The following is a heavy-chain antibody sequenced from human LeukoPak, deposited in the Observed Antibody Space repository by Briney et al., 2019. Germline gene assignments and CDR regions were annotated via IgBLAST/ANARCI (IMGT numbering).Heavy chain of an antibody. V-gene: IGHV4-30-4*08. CDR2: IYYSGST. J-gene: IGHJ6*03. CDR1: GGSIGDYY. D-gene: IGHD6-13*01. Sequence: PSETLSLTCVLHGGSIGDYYWSWIRQPPGKGLEWIGYIYYSGSTYYNPSLKSRVTISVDTSKNQFSLKLSSVTAADTAVYYCARERDQQLNTYYCYYMDVWGKGTTVTVSS. CDR3: ARERDQQLNTYYCYYMDV.